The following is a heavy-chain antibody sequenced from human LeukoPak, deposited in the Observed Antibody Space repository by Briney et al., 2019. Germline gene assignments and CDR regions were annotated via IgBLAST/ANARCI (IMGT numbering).Heavy chain of an antibody. CDR2: MNPNSGNT. D-gene: IGHD1-26*01. CDR3: ARGWIQRTYSGSYEVDY. CDR1: GYTFSSYD. V-gene: IGHV1-8*01. Sequence: VASVKVSCKASGYTFSSYDINWVRQATGQGLEWMGWMNPNSGNTGYAQKFQGRVTMTRNTSISTAYMELSSLRSEDTAVYYCARGWIQRTYSGSYEVDYWGQGTLVTVSS. J-gene: IGHJ4*02.